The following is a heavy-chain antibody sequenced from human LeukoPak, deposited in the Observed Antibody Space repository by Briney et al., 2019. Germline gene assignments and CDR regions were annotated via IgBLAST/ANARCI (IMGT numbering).Heavy chain of an antibody. CDR2: ISGSGRST. CDR3: ARSAALTLMPYYFDY. CDR1: GFTFSDYA. Sequence: GGSLRLSCAASGFTFSDYAMSWVRQAPGKGLVWVSGISGSGRSTYYADSVKGRFTISRDNSKNTLYLQMNSLRAEDTAVYYCARSAALTLMPYYFDYWGQGTLVTVSS. D-gene: IGHD2-8*01. V-gene: IGHV3-23*01. J-gene: IGHJ4*02.